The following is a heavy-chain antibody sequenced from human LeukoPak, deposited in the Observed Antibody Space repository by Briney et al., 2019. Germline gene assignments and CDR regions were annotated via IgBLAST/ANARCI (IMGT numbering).Heavy chain of an antibody. CDR2: IYYSGSTSGSTT. J-gene: IGHJ5*02. CDR3: ARRWGSGSHTDWFDT. CDR1: GGSISSGDHY. D-gene: IGHD3-10*01. Sequence: SETLSLTCTVSGGSISSGDHYWSWIRQPPGKGLEWIGYIYYSGSTSGSTTYYNPSLKSRVTVSVDTSKNQFSLKLTSVTAADTAVYYCARRWGSGSHTDWFDTWSQGTLVTVSS. V-gene: IGHV4-30-4*01.